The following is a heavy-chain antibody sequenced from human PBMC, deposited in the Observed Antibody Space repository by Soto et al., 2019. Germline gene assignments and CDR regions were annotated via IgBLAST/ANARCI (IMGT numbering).Heavy chain of an antibody. D-gene: IGHD6-19*01. CDR1: AFNFNIYA. J-gene: IGHJ6*03. Sequence: GGSLSLSCAASAFNFNIYAMSWVRQAPGKGLEWVSTISDSGGSTYYADSVKGRFTISRDNSKNTVYLQMNSLRADDTAVYYCAKEGPNSSGRRYMDVWGKGTTVTVSS. CDR3: AKEGPNSSGRRYMDV. CDR2: ISDSGGST. V-gene: IGHV3-23*01.